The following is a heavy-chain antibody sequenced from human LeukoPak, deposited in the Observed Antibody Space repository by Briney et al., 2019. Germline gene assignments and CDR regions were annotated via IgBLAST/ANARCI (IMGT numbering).Heavy chain of an antibody. Sequence: SGGSLRLSCAASGFTFSSYAMHWVRQAPGKGLEWVAVISYDGSNKCYADSVKGRFTISRDNSKNTLYLQMNSLRAEDTAVYYCARDLTVTTVEVFDYWGQGTLVTVSS. CDR3: ARDLTVTTVEVFDY. V-gene: IGHV3-30*04. CDR2: ISYDGSNK. CDR1: GFTFSSYA. D-gene: IGHD4-17*01. J-gene: IGHJ4*02.